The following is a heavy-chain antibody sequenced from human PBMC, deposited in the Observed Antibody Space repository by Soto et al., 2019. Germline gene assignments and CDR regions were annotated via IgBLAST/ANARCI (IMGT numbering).Heavy chain of an antibody. CDR1: GGTFSSYA. D-gene: IGHD3-3*01. J-gene: IGHJ6*02. CDR2: IIPIFGTA. Sequence: GASLKVSCKASGGTFSSYAISWVRQAPGQGLEWMGGIIPIFGTANYAQKFQGRVTITADESTSTAYMELSSLRSEDTAVYYCARVLQGTICGVVSSPYYYYGMDVWGQGTTVTVSS. CDR3: ARVLQGTICGVVSSPYYYYGMDV. V-gene: IGHV1-69*13.